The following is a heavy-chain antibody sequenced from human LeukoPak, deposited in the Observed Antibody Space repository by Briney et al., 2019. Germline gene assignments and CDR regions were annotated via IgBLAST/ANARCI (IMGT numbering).Heavy chain of an antibody. CDR1: GASISSGNYV. CDR2: ISYSGTT. J-gene: IGHJ4*02. V-gene: IGHV4-39*01. Sequence: SETLSLTCSVSGASISSGNYVWNWVRQSPVKGLEWIGCISYSGTTHYNPSLKSRVTIFVDTSKNQFSLNLNSVTASDTAVYYCARSFDYWGQGTLDAVSS. CDR3: ARSFDY.